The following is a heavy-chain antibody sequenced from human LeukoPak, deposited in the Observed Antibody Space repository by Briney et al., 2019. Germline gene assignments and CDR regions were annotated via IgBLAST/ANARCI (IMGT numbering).Heavy chain of an antibody. CDR1: GYTFTGYY. D-gene: IGHD4-17*01. V-gene: IGHV1-2*02. CDR3: AKDISYYGDYFSGPFDY. CDR2: INPNSGGT. Sequence: ASVKVSCKASGYTFTGYYMHWVRQAPGQGLEWMGWINPNSGGTNYAQKFQGRVTMTRDTSISTAYMELSRLRSDDTAVYYCAKDISYYGDYFSGPFDYWGQGTLVTVSS. J-gene: IGHJ4*02.